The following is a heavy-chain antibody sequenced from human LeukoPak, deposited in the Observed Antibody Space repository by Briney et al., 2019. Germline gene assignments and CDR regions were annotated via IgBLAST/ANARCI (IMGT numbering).Heavy chain of an antibody. D-gene: IGHD3-22*01. Sequence: GGSLGLSCAASGFTFSDYYMSWIRQAPGKGLEWISYICDSGRTIYYADSVKGRFTISRDNAKNSVYLQMNNLGAEDTAVYYCARDRLGDYDHSGYYDKWGQGTLVTVSS. CDR2: ICDSGRTI. CDR1: GFTFSDYY. V-gene: IGHV3-11*01. J-gene: IGHJ4*02. CDR3: ARDRLGDYDHSGYYDK.